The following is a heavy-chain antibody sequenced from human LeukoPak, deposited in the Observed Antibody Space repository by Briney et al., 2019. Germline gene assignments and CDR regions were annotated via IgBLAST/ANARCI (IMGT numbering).Heavy chain of an antibody. Sequence: GGSLRLSCAASGLFFSTNWMSWVRQAPGKGLEWVATIKPDGRDKYYVDSVKGRFTMPRDNGKNSVYLQMNSLWAEDTAVYYCAKGGDYGDYDATPFDYWGQGTLVTVSS. CDR1: GLFFSTNW. CDR2: IKPDGRDK. CDR3: AKGGDYGDYDATPFDY. D-gene: IGHD4-17*01. J-gene: IGHJ4*02. V-gene: IGHV3-7*03.